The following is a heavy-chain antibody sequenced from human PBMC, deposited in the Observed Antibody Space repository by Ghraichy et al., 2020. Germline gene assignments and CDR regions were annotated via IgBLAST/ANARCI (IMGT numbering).Heavy chain of an antibody. Sequence: GESLNISCVASGFTFSNFAMHWVRQAPGKGLEWVAVISYDGTNKYYADSVKGRFTISRDNSKNTLYLQMNSLRAEDTTVFYCARDPSTDPYNYYGMDVWGQGTTVTVSS. CDR2: ISYDGTNK. J-gene: IGHJ6*02. D-gene: IGHD5/OR15-5a*01. CDR1: GFTFSNFA. CDR3: ARDPSTDPYNYYGMDV. V-gene: IGHV3-30-3*01.